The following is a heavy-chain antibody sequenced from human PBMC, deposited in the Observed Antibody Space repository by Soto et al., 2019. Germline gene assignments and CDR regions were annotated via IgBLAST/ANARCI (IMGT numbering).Heavy chain of an antibody. D-gene: IGHD2-2*01. V-gene: IGHV6-1*01. Sequence: SQTLSLTCAISGDSVSSNSAAWNWIRQSPSRGLEWLGRTYYRSKWYNDYAVSVKSRITINPDTSKNQFSLQLNSVTPEDTAVYTCGTYKYCSSTSGFFAFDNWGQGTMVTVS. CDR1: GDSVSSNSAA. J-gene: IGHJ3*02. CDR2: TYYRSKWYN. CDR3: GTYKYCSSTSGFFAFDN.